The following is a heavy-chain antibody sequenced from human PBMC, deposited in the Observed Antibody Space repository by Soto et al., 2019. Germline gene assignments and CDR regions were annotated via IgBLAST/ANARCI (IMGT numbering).Heavy chain of an antibody. J-gene: IGHJ6*03. D-gene: IGHD2-2*01. Sequence: QVQLVESGGGVVQPGRSLRLSCAASGFTFSSYGMHWVRQAPGKGLEWVAVIWYDGSNKYYADSVKGRITISRDNSKNTLYLQMNSLRAEDTAVYYCARALPAAIYYYYMDVWGKGTTVTVSS. V-gene: IGHV3-33*01. CDR2: IWYDGSNK. CDR3: ARALPAAIYYYYMDV. CDR1: GFTFSSYG.